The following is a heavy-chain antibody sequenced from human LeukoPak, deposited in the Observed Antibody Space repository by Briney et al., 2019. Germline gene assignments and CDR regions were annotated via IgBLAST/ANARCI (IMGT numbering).Heavy chain of an antibody. D-gene: IGHD4-11*01. V-gene: IGHV1-2*02. CDR2: INPNSGGT. J-gene: IGHJ4*02. CDR3: ARSSDYLY. Sequence: ASVKVSCKASGYTFRNYGTSWVRQAPGQGLEWMGWINPNSGGTNYAQKFQGRVTMTRDTSISTAYMELSRLRSDDTAVYYCARSSDYLYWGQGTLVTVSS. CDR1: GYTFRNYG.